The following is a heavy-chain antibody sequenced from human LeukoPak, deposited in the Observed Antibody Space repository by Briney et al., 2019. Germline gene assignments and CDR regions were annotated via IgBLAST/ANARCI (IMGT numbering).Heavy chain of an antibody. CDR2: IYYSGST. Sequence: SETLSLTCTVSGGSISSGGYYWSWIRQHPGKGLEWIGYIYYSGSTYYNPSLKSRVTISVDTSKNQFSLKLSSVTAADTAVYYCARVAVVPAAIQRKIYFDYWGQGTLVTVSS. D-gene: IGHD2-2*02. J-gene: IGHJ4*02. CDR1: GGSISSGGYY. V-gene: IGHV4-31*03. CDR3: ARVAVVPAAIQRKIYFDY.